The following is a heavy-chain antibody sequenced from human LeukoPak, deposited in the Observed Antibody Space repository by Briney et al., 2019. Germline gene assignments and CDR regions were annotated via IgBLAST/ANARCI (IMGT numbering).Heavy chain of an antibody. J-gene: IGHJ4*02. D-gene: IGHD6-13*01. CDR1: GGSVNSGGYY. CDR3: ARDKQQLIFDY. CDR2: IFYNGAT. V-gene: IGHV4-31*03. Sequence: SQTLSLTCTVSGGSVNSGGYYWTWIRQLPGKGLEWIGYIFYNGATYYNPSLESRITISLDTSKNHFSLKLSSVTAADTAVYYCARDKQQLIFDYWGRGTLVTVSS.